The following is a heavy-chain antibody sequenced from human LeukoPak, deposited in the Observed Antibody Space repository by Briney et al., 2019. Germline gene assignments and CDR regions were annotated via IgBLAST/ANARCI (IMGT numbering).Heavy chain of an antibody. V-gene: IGHV5-51*01. Sequence: ISCKXSGYSFTXXXXXXVRXXPXXGLEXMGIIYPGDSDTRYSPSFQGQVTISADKSISTAYLQWSSLKASDTAMYYCARARAAAXXXWFDPWGQXTLVTXXX. CDR1: GYSFTXXX. CDR3: ARARAAAXXXWFDP. D-gene: IGHD6-13*01. CDR2: IYPGDSDT. J-gene: IGHJ5*02.